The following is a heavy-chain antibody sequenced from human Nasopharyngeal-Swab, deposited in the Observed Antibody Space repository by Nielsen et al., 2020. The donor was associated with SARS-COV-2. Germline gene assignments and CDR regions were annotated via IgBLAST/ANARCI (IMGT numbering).Heavy chain of an antibody. V-gene: IGHV3-30*18. CDR3: AKDLGWLQSYYYYYMDV. J-gene: IGHJ6*03. CDR2: IAHDASNE. D-gene: IGHD5-24*01. Sequence: WIRQPPGKGMEWVAFIAHDASNEYYGDSVKGRFSISRDSSKNTLYLQMDSLRGEDTAVYYCAKDLGWLQSYYYYYMDVWSKGTTVTVSS.